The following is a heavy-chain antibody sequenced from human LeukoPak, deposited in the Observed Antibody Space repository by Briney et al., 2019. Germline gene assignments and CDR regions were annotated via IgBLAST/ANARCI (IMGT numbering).Heavy chain of an antibody. CDR3: AKVGYDSSGYQLGEYFQH. D-gene: IGHD3-22*01. J-gene: IGHJ1*01. Sequence: GGSLRLSCAASGFTFSSYAMSWVRQAPGKGLEWVSAISGSGGSTYYADSVKGRFTISRDNSKNTLYLQMNSLRAEDTAVYYCAKVGYDSSGYQLGEYFQHWGQGTLVTVSS. CDR2: ISGSGGST. CDR1: GFTFSSYA. V-gene: IGHV3-23*01.